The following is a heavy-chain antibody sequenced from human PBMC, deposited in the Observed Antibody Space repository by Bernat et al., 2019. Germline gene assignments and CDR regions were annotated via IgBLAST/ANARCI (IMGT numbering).Heavy chain of an antibody. CDR2: ISAYNGNT. J-gene: IGHJ4*02. CDR1: GYTFTSYG. D-gene: IGHD2-15*01. V-gene: IGHV1-18*01. CDR3: ATSYCSGGSCYDYYFDY. Sequence: QVQLVQSGAEVKKPGASVKVSCKASGYTFTSYGISWVRQAPGQGLEWMGWISAYNGNTNYAQKLQGRVTMTRNTSISTAYMELSSLRSEDTAVYYCATSYCSGGSCYDYYFDYWGQGTLVTVSS.